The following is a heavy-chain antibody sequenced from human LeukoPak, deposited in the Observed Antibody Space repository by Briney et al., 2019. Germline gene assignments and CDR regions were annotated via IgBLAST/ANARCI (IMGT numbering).Heavy chain of an antibody. CDR2: TYYRSKWYN. Sequence: SQTLSLTCAICGDSVSSNSAAWNWIRQSPSRGLEWLGRTYYRSKWYNDYAVSVKSRITINLDKSKNQFSLQLNSVTPEDTAVYYCARDRLTGIGGYYYYYMDVWGKGTTVTVSS. CDR1: GDSVSSNSAA. V-gene: IGHV6-1*01. CDR3: ARDRLTGIGGYYYYYMDV. J-gene: IGHJ6*03. D-gene: IGHD1-1*01.